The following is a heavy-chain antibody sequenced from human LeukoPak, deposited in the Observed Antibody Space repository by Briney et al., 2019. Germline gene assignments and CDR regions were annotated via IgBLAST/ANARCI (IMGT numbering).Heavy chain of an antibody. J-gene: IGHJ4*02. Sequence: GRSLRLSCAASGFTFNSYGMHWVRQAPGKGLEWMGGFDPEDGETIYAQKFQGRVTMTEDTSTDTAYMELSSLRSENTAVYYCATDSPNYYDSRNYFDYRGQGTLVTVSS. CDR2: FDPEDGET. D-gene: IGHD3-22*01. CDR1: GFTFNSYG. V-gene: IGHV1-24*01. CDR3: ATDSPNYYDSRNYFDY.